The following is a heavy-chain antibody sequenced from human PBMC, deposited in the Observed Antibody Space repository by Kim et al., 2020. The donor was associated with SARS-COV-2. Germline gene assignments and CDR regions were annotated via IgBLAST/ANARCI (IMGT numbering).Heavy chain of an antibody. CDR2: IRSKAYGGTT. Sequence: GGSLRLSCTASGFTFGDYAMSWFRQAPGKGLEWVGFIRSKAYGGTTEYAASVRGRFTISRDDSKSIAYLQMNSLKTEDTAVYYCTRDRLSVLLWFGEGSVIWGQGTMVTVSS. CDR1: GFTFGDYA. CDR3: TRDRLSVLLWFGEGSVI. J-gene: IGHJ3*02. D-gene: IGHD3-10*01. V-gene: IGHV3-49*03.